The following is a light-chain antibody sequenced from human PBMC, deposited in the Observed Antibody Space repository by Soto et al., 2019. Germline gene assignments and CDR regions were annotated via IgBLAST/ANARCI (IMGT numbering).Light chain of an antibody. Sequence: VLTQPPSVSGAPGQRVTISCTGSSSNIGAGYDVHWYQQLPGTAPKLLIYGNSNRPSGVPDRFSGSKSGTSASLAITGLQAEDEADYYCQSYDSSLSAVVFGGGTKVTVL. J-gene: IGLJ2*01. CDR1: SSNIGAGYD. V-gene: IGLV1-40*01. CDR3: QSYDSSLSAVV. CDR2: GNS.